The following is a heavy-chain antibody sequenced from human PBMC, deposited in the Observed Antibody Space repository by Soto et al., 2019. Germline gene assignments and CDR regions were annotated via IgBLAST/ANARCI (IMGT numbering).Heavy chain of an antibody. D-gene: IGHD5-18*01. CDR2: IIPIFDIE. CDR1: GGTFGSYA. CDR3: ARGYSYSCGMDV. J-gene: IGHJ6*02. Sequence: QVQLVQSGADVKKPGSSVKVSCKASGGTFGSYAISWVRQAPGQGLEWMGGIIPIFDIENYAQKFQGRVTITADESTSTAHMELSRLRSEDTAVYYCARGYSYSCGMDVWGQGTTVTVSS. V-gene: IGHV1-69*12.